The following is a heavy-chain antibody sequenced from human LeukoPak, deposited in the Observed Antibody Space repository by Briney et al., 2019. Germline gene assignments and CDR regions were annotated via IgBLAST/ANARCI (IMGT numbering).Heavy chain of an antibody. V-gene: IGHV4-30-2*01. J-gene: IGHJ4*02. CDR1: GGSISSGGYS. CDR3: ARLGPWGVMGFGAFDY. CDR2: IYHSGST. D-gene: IGHD3-3*01. Sequence: SQTLSLTCAVSGGSISSGGYSWRWIRQPPGKGLEWIGYIYHSGSTYYNPSLKSRVTISVDRSKNQFSLKLSSVTAADTAVYYCARLGPWGVMGFGAFDYWGQGTLVTVSS.